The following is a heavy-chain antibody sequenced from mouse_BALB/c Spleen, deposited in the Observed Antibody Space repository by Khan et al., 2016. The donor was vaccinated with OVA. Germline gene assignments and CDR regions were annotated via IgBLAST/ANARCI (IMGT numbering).Heavy chain of an antibody. V-gene: IGHV5-12-2*01. CDR2: ISNGGGTT. CDR1: GFTFSNYT. J-gene: IGHJ4*01. D-gene: IGHD2-3*01. Sequence: EVQLVESGAGLVQPGGSLKLSCAASGFTFSNYTMSWVRQTPEKRLEWVASISNGGGTTYYPHTVKGRFTISRDTAKNTLYLQMSSLTSEDTAMYYCARSDVVGAIDYWGQGTSVTVSP. CDR3: ARSDVVGAIDY.